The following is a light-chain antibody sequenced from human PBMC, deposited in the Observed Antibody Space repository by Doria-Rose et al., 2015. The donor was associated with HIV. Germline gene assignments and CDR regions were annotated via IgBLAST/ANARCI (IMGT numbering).Light chain of an antibody. CDR2: DAS. V-gene: IGKV3-11*01. J-gene: IGKJ1*01. CDR3: QQLRT. Sequence: TQSPATLSLSPGERATLSCRASQNVSTYLAWYQQKLGQAPRLLIYDASNRATGVPARFSGSGSGTDFTLTISSLEPEDFAVYYCQQLRTFGQGTKVEI. CDR1: QNVSTY.